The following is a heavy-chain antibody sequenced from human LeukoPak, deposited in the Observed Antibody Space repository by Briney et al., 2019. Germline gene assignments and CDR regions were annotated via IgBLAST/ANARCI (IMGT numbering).Heavy chain of an antibody. J-gene: IGHJ3*02. V-gene: IGHV3-7*01. CDR2: IKEDGSAK. D-gene: IGHD3-3*02. CDR3: VRHFSQGAFEI. Sequence: PGRSLRLSCAASGFTFSSYAMHWVRQAPGKGLEWVANIKEDGSAKYYVDSVKGRFTISRDNAKNSLNLQMNSLGAEDTAVYYCVRHFSQGAFEIWGQGTMVTVSS. CDR1: GFTFSSYA.